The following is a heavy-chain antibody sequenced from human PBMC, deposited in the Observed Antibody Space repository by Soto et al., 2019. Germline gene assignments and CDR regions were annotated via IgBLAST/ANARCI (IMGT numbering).Heavy chain of an antibody. CDR3: ARRVHSNSPGGGLDG. J-gene: IGHJ6*02. V-gene: IGHV5-51*01. CDR2: VYPDDSDT. CDR1: GYSFNIYW. Sequence: PGESLKISCKASGYSFNIYWIGWVRQLPGKGLEWMGVVYPDDSDTIYSPSFQGQVTISVDKSISTAYLQWSSLKASDTAMYYCARRVHSNSPGGGLDGWGQRTTVTVSS. D-gene: IGHD2-2*01.